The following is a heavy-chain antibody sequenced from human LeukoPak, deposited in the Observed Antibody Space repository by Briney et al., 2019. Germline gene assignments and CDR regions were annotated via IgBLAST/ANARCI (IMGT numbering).Heavy chain of an antibody. V-gene: IGHV3-30*18. J-gene: IGHJ4*02. CDR3: AKDPDFYY. CDR2: ISYDGSNI. CDR1: GFTFNAYG. Sequence: GGSLRLSCAPSGFTFNAYGMHWVRQAPAKGLEWVAFISYDGSNIYYGDSVKGRFTISRNNSKNTLYLQMNDLRTEDTAVYYCAKDPDFYYWGQGTLVTVSS.